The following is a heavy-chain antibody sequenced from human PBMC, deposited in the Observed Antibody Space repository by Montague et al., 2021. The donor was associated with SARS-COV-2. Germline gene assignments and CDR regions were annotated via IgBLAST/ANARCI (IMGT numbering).Heavy chain of an antibody. J-gene: IGHJ4*02. CDR2: MKQDGSEI. CDR1: GFTLGSYW. V-gene: IGHV3-7*01. D-gene: IGHD6-19*01. CDR3: ARDSRSSGLPFY. Sequence: SLRLSCAGSGFTLGSYWLSWVRQAPGKGLEWVANMKQDGSEIFYMDSVKGRFTISRDNAKNSLYLQMNSLRAEDAAVYYCARDSRSSGLPFYWGQGTLVIVSS.